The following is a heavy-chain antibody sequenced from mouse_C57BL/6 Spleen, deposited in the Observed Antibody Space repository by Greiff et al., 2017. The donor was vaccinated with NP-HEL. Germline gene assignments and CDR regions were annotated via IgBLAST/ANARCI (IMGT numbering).Heavy chain of an antibody. CDR3: ARHRGLTGTFDY. J-gene: IGHJ2*01. Sequence: EVKLMESGGDLVKPGGSLKLSCAASGFTFSSYGMSWVRQTPDKRLEWVATISSGGSYTYYPDSVKGRFTISRDNAKNTLYLQMSSLKSEDTAMYYCARHRGLTGTFDYWGQGTTLTVSS. CDR1: GFTFSSYG. V-gene: IGHV5-6*01. CDR2: ISSGGSYT. D-gene: IGHD4-1*01.